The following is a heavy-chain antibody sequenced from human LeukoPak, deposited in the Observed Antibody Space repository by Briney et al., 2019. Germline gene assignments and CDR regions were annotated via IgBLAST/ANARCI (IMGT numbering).Heavy chain of an antibody. Sequence: GGSLRLSCAASGFTFSSFAMTWVRQAPGKGLEWVSVINTGGGTTDYADSVKGRFTISRDNSKNTLYLQMNSLRAEDTAVYYCAKAVNGVVARDWFDPWGQGTLVTVSS. J-gene: IGHJ5*02. D-gene: IGHD2-15*01. CDR3: AKAVNGVVARDWFDP. V-gene: IGHV3-23*01. CDR2: INTGGGTT. CDR1: GFTFSSFA.